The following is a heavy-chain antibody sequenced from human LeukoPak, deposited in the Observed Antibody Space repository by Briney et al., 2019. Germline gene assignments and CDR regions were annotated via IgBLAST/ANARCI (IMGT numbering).Heavy chain of an antibody. CDR3: ARVTVTTSYYFDY. J-gene: IGHJ4*02. Sequence: ASVKVSCNASGYTFTGYYMHWVRQAPGQGLAWMGWISPNSGATNYAQKFQGRVTMTRDTSISTAYMELSRLRSDDTAVYYCARVTVTTSYYFDYWGQGTLVTVSS. CDR1: GYTFTGYY. D-gene: IGHD4-17*01. CDR2: ISPNSGAT. V-gene: IGHV1-2*02.